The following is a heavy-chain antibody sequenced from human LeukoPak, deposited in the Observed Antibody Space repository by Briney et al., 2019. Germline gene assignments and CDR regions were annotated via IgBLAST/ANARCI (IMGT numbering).Heavy chain of an antibody. CDR1: GYSFTTYW. D-gene: IGHD3-10*01. CDR3: ARSHYYGSGSYYNENCFDP. J-gene: IGHJ5*02. Sequence: GESLKISCKGSGYSFTTYWIGWVRQMPGKGLEWMGIIYPGDSDTRYSPSFQGQATISADKSISTAYLQWSSLKASDTAMYYCARSHYYGSGSYYNENCFDPWGQGTLVTVSS. V-gene: IGHV5-51*01. CDR2: IYPGDSDT.